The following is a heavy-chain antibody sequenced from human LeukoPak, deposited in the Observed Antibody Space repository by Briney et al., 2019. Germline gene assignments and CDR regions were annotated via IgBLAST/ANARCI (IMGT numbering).Heavy chain of an antibody. D-gene: IGHD3-22*01. CDR3: ASNLRYNYDSSGYAFDY. Sequence: GGSLRLSCAASGLTFSSYSMNWVRQAPGKGLEWVSSISRRSSYIYYADSVRGRFTISRDNAKNSLYLRMHSLRAEDTAVYYCASNLRYNYDSSGYAFDYWGQGTLVTVSS. CDR2: ISRRSSYI. CDR1: GLTFSSYS. V-gene: IGHV3-21*01. J-gene: IGHJ4*02.